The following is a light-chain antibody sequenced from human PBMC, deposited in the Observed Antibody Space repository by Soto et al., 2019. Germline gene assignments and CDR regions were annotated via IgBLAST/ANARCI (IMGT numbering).Light chain of an antibody. Sequence: EIVLTQYPGTLSLSPGETDTLSCMASQTVNSDYLAWFQQRPGQAPRLLIFATSRRATDITDRFSGSGSGTDFTLAIRRLEPEDFAVYYCHQFGYSPRTFGPGTKVEIK. CDR2: ATS. J-gene: IGKJ1*01. V-gene: IGKV3-20*01. CDR3: HQFGYSPRT. CDR1: QTVNSDY.